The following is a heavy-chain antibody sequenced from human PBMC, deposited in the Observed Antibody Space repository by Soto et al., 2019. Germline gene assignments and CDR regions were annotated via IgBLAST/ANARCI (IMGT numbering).Heavy chain of an antibody. CDR1: GFTFSSYG. V-gene: IGHV3-30*03. CDR3: ATTQLYYFDY. D-gene: IGHD2-2*01. Sequence: QVQLVESGGGVVQPGRSLRLSCAASGFTFSSYGMHWVRQAPGKGLEWVAVISYDGSNKYYADSVKGRFTISRDNSKNTLYLKMNSLRAEDTAVYYCATTQLYYFDYWGQGTLVTVSS. CDR2: ISYDGSNK. J-gene: IGHJ4*02.